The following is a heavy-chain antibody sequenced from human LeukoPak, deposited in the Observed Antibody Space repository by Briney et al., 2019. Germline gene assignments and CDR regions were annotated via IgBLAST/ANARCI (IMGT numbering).Heavy chain of an antibody. CDR1: GYTFSSYS. CDR2: LSRGSGSI. D-gene: IGHD2-21*02. V-gene: IGHV3-21*01. Sequence: PGGSLRLSCAASGYTFSSYSMNWVRQAPGKGLEWVSSLSRGSGSIYYADSLKGRFTISRDNAKNSLYLQMNSLRVEDTAVYYCARAPPYCGGDCSDWYFDLWGRGTLVTVSS. J-gene: IGHJ2*01. CDR3: ARAPPYCGGDCSDWYFDL.